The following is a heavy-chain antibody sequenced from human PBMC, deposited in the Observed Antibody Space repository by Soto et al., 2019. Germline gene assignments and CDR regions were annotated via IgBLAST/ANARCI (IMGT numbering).Heavy chain of an antibody. Sequence: QVQLQESGPGLVKPSETLSLTCTVSGGSISSYYWSWIRQPAGRGLEWIGRVYTSGSTNHNPSLKSRVTMSVDPSKNQFSLKLSSVTAADTAVYYCARVPPGYSSGWDYYYGMDVWGQGTTVTVSS. J-gene: IGHJ6*02. D-gene: IGHD6-19*01. CDR2: VYTSGST. CDR3: ARVPPGYSSGWDYYYGMDV. CDR1: GGSISSYY. V-gene: IGHV4-4*07.